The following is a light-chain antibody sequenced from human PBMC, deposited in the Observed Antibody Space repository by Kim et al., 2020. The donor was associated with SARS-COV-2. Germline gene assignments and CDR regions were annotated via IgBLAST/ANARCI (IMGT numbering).Light chain of an antibody. CDR3: QQRSNWPLT. CDR1: QSVSRY. V-gene: IGKV3-11*01. J-gene: IGKJ4*01. CDR2: DAS. Sequence: LSTEERATLSCRASQSVSRYFAWYQQKPGQAPRLLIYDASKRATGIPARFSGSGSGTDFTLTISSLEPEDFAVYYCQQRSNWPLTFGGGTKVDIK.